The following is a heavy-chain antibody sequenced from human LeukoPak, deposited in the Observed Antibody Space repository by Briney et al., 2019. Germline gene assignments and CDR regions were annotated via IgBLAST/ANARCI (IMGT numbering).Heavy chain of an antibody. V-gene: IGHV1-18*01. J-gene: IGHJ4*02. CDR2: ISVFNGDT. CDR1: GYTFTSYG. CDR3: VRRRCSSTSCYIDY. Sequence: ASVTVSCKASGYTFTSYGISWVRQAPGQGLEWMGWISVFNGDTTYAQKLQGRVTMTTDTSTSTAYMELRSQRSDDTAVYYCVRRRCSSTSCYIDYWGQGTLVTVPS. D-gene: IGHD2-2*01.